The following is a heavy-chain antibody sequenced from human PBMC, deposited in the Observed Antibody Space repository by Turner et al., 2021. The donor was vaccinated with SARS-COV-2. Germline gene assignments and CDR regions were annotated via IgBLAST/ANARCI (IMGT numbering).Heavy chain of an antibody. D-gene: IGHD2-15*01. CDR3: ARRGDGGKSFDY. CDR1: GASISSIIYY. Sequence: QVQLQESGPGLVKPSGTLSLTCAVSGASISSIIYYWGWIRQPPGKGLEWIGTIYSSGSTYYNPSLKSRVTISVDASKNQFSLKLSSVTAADTAVYYCARRGDGGKSFDYWGQGTLVTVSS. V-gene: IGHV4-39*01. J-gene: IGHJ4*02. CDR2: IYSSGST.